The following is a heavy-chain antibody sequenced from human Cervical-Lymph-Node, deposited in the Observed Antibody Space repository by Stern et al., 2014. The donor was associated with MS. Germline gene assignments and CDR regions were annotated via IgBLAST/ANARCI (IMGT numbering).Heavy chain of an antibody. Sequence: VQLVQSGAEVKQPGESLKISCPGSGYSFTTYWIGWVRQMPGKGLEWMGIIYPGDSDTQYSPSFQGPVLISNDKSLNTAYLQWSSLKASDTAMYYCARRTGPYSHYYGMDVWGQGTTVTVSS. D-gene: IGHD1-1*01. J-gene: IGHJ6*02. V-gene: IGHV5-51*03. CDR2: IYPGDSDT. CDR3: ARRTGPYSHYYGMDV. CDR1: GYSFTTYW.